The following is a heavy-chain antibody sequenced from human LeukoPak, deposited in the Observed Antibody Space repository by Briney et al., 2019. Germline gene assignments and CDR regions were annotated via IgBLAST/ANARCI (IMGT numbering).Heavy chain of an antibody. V-gene: IGHV3-9*01. J-gene: IGHJ6*02. CDR3: AKDMVATSDYYYYGMDV. D-gene: IGHD5-12*01. Sequence: PGGSLRLSCAASGFTFDDYAMHWVRQAPGKGLEWVSGISWNSGSIGYADSVKGRFTISRDNAKNSLYLQMNSLRAEDTALYYCAKDMVATSDYYYYGMDVWGQGTTVTVSS. CDR1: GFTFDDYA. CDR2: ISWNSGSI.